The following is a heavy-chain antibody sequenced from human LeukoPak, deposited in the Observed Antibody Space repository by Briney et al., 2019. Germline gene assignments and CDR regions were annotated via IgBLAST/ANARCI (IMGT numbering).Heavy chain of an antibody. CDR1: GFTFSSYS. D-gene: IGHD3-10*01. Sequence: GGSLRLSCAASGFTFSSYSMNWVRQAPGKGLEWVGRIKSKTDGGTTDYAAPVKGRFTISRDDSKNTLYLQMNSLKTEDTAVYYCTTYYYGSGSLDAFDIWGQGTMVTVSS. J-gene: IGHJ3*02. CDR3: TTYYYGSGSLDAFDI. CDR2: IKSKTDGGTT. V-gene: IGHV3-15*01.